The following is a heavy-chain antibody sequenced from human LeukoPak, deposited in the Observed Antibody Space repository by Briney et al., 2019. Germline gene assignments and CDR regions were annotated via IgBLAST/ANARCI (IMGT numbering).Heavy chain of an antibody. V-gene: IGHV4-59*01. CDR3: ALGDCSSTSCYVFDY. J-gene: IGHJ4*02. D-gene: IGHD2-2*01. CDR1: GGSISSYY. CDR2: IYYSGSTT. Sequence: SETLSLTCTVSGGSISSYYWSWIRQPPGKGLEWIGYIYYSGSTTNYNPSLKSRVTISVDTSKNQFSLNLSSVTAADTAVYFCALGDCSSTSCYVFDYWGQGTLVTVSS.